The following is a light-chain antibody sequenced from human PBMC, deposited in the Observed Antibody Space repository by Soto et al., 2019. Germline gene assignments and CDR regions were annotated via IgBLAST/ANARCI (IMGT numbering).Light chain of an antibody. CDR3: AAWDDSLSGHVV. V-gene: IGLV1-47*01. J-gene: IGLJ2*01. CDR1: SSNIGSNY. Sequence: VLPQPPSASGTPGQRVTISCSGSSSNIGSNYVYWYQQLPGTAPKLLIYRNNQRPSGVPDRFSGSKSGTSASLAISGLRSEDEADYYCAAWDDSLSGHVVFGGGTKVTVL. CDR2: RNN.